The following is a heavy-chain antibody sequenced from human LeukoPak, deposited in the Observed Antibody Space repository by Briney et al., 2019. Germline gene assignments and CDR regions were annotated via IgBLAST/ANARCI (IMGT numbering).Heavy chain of an antibody. Sequence: GGSLRLSCAASGFTFSSYSMNWVRQAPGKGLEWVSSISSSSSYIYYADSVKGRFTISRDSAKNSLYLQMNSLRAEDTAVYYCVRDRGITGMDGPFDYWGQGTLVTVSS. CDR2: ISSSSSYI. V-gene: IGHV3-21*01. D-gene: IGHD3-10*01. J-gene: IGHJ4*02. CDR3: VRDRGITGMDGPFDY. CDR1: GFTFSSYS.